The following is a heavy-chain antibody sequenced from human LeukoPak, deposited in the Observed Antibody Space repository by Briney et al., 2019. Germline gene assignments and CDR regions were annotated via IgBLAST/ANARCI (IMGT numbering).Heavy chain of an antibody. CDR1: GYTFTGYY. J-gene: IGHJ4*02. CDR3: ARSGYYYGFDY. V-gene: IGHV1-2*02. CDR2: INYYSGDT. Sequence: ASVEVSCKASGYTFTGYYIHWMRQAPGQGLQWMGWINYYSGDTKYPQKFQGRVTMTSDTTIGTVYMELTRLISDDTAVYYCARSGYYYGFDYWGQGTLVTVSS. D-gene: IGHD3-22*01.